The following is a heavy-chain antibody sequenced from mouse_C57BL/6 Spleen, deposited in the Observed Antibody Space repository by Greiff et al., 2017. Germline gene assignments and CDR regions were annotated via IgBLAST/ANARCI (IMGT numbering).Heavy chain of an antibody. Sequence: EVQGVESGGGLVKPGGSLKLSCAASGFTFSSYAMSWVRQTPEKRLEWVATISDGGSYTYYPDNVKGRFTISRDNAKNNLYLQMSHLKSEDTAMYYCARGGNYVYFDDWGKGTTLTVAS. J-gene: IGHJ2*01. CDR1: GFTFSSYA. CDR2: ISDGGSYT. V-gene: IGHV5-4*01. D-gene: IGHD2-1*01. CDR3: ARGGNYVYFDD.